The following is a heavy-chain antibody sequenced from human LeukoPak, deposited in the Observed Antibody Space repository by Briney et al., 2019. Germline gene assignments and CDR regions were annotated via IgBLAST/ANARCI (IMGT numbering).Heavy chain of an antibody. Sequence: SETLSLTCTVSGGSISSYYWSWIRQPAGKGLEWIGRIYASGSINYNPSLKSRVTISVDTSKNQFSLKLSSVTAADTAVYYCARYPPYYYGSGSYDYWYFDLWGRGTLVTVSS. CDR1: GGSISSYY. D-gene: IGHD3-10*01. J-gene: IGHJ2*01. CDR3: ARYPPYYYGSGSYDYWYFDL. V-gene: IGHV4-4*07. CDR2: IYASGSI.